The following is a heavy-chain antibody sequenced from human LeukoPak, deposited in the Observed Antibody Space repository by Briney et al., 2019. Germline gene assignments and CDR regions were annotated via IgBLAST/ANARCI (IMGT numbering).Heavy chain of an antibody. CDR2: IYYSGST. J-gene: IGHJ3*02. Sequence: SETLSLTCTVSGGSISGYYWSWIRQPPGKGLEWIGFIYYSGSTKYNPSLKSRVTISVDTSKNQFSLKLRSVTAADTAVYYCARHVTISGPYDASDIWGQGTMVTVSP. V-gene: IGHV4-59*08. CDR3: ARHVTISGPYDASDI. D-gene: IGHD5-24*01. CDR1: GGSISGYY.